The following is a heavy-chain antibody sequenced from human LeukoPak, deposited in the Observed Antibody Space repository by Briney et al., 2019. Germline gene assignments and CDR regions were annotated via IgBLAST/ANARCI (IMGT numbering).Heavy chain of an antibody. CDR3: AREVVVTAMSFDY. CDR1: GFTFSSYA. V-gene: IGHV3-30-3*01. Sequence: GGSLRLSCAASGFTFSSYAMPWVRQAPGKGLEWVAVISYDGSNKYYADSVKGRFTISRDNSKNKLYLQMNSLRAEDTAVYYCAREVVVTAMSFDYWGQGTLVTVSS. J-gene: IGHJ4*02. CDR2: ISYDGSNK. D-gene: IGHD2-21*02.